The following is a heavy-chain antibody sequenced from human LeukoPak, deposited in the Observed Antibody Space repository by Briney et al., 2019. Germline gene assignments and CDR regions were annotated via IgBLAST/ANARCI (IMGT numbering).Heavy chain of an antibody. D-gene: IGHD3-22*01. CDR2: IIPIFGTA. CDR1: GGTFSSYA. Sequence: GSSVKVSCKASGGTFSSYAISWVRQAPGQGLEWMGGIIPIFGTANYAQKFQGRVTITADESTSTAYMKLSSLRSEDTAVYYCARAYSSGWNFDYWGQGTLVTVSS. J-gene: IGHJ4*02. V-gene: IGHV1-69*01. CDR3: ARAYSSGWNFDY.